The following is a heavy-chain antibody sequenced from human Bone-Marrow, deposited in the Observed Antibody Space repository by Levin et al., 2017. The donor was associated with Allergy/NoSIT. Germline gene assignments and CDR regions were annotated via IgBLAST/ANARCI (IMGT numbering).Heavy chain of an antibody. Sequence: GGSLRLSCAASGFSSNNYSMNWVRQAPGKGLEWVSSISSRSSHIYYVDSVEGRFTISRDNAKSSLFLQMNSLRAEDTAVYYCARAKQGYIYDPFDMWGQGTLVTVSS. CDR3: ARAKQGYIYDPFDM. V-gene: IGHV3-21*01. J-gene: IGHJ3*02. CDR1: GFSSNNYS. D-gene: IGHD5-18*01. CDR2: ISSRSSHI.